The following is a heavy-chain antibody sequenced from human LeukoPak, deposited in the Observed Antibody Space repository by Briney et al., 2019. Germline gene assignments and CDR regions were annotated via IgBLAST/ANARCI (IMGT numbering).Heavy chain of an antibody. CDR3: AKVRKLRTRGVMDPLDY. D-gene: IGHD3-10*01. CDR1: GFTFNYYW. V-gene: IGHV3-7*01. J-gene: IGHJ4*02. Sequence: GGSLRLSCAASGFTFNYYWLTWVRQAPGKGLEWVANIQQDGSEKYYVDSVKGRFIISRDNAKNSLYLQMNSLRAEDTAVYYCAKVRKLRTRGVMDPLDYWGQGTLVTVSS. CDR2: IQQDGSEK.